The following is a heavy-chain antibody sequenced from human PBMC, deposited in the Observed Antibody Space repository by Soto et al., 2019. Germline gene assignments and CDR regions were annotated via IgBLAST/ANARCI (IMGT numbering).Heavy chain of an antibody. CDR2: ITPFNGNT. CDR3: VHGVLYFQH. V-gene: IGHV1-45*02. CDR1: GYTFTSYY. J-gene: IGHJ1*01. Sequence: SVKVSCKASGYTFTSYYMHWVRQAPGQALEWMGWITPFNGNTNYAQKFQDRVTITRDRSMSTAYMELSSLRSEDTAMYYCVHGVLYFQHWGQGTLVTVSS. D-gene: IGHD3-10*01.